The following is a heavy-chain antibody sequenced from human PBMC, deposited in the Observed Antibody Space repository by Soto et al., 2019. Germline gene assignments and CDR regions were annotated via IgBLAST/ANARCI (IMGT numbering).Heavy chain of an antibody. D-gene: IGHD3-9*01. V-gene: IGHV1-18*01. CDR2: ISAYNGNT. Sequence: ASVKVSCKASGYTFTSYVISWVRHAPGQGLEWMGWISAYNGNTNYAQKLQGRVTMTTDTSTSTAYMELRSLRSDDTAVYYCAKTTYDILTGLNWFDPWGQGTLVTVSS. CDR1: GYTFTSYV. J-gene: IGHJ5*02. CDR3: AKTTYDILTGLNWFDP.